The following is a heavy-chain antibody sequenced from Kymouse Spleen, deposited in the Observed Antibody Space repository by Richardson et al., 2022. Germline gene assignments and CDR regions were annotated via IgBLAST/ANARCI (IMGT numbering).Heavy chain of an antibody. CDR2: INHSGST. V-gene: IGHV4-34*01. D-gene: IGHD3-9*01. CDR1: GGSFSGYY. J-gene: IGHJ4*02. CDR3: ARSDILTGYYRGFDY. Sequence: QVQLQQWGAGLLKPSETLSLTCAVYGGSFSGYYWSWIRQPPGKGLEWIGEINHSGSTNYNPSLKSRVTISVDTSKNQFSLKLSSVTAADTAVYYCARSDILTGYYRGFDYWGQGTLVTVSS.